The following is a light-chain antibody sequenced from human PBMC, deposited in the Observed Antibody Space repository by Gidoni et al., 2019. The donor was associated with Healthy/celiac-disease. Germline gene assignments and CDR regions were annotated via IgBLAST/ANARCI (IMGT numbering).Light chain of an antibody. J-gene: IGLJ2*01. Sequence: QLVLTQSPSASASLGASVKLPCTLSSGHSRCAIAWHQQQPEKGPRYLIKLNSDGSHSKGDGIPDRFSCSSSGAERYLTISSLQSEDEADYDCQTWGTGVVFGGGTKLTVL. V-gene: IGLV4-69*01. CDR2: LNSDGSH. CDR1: SGHSRCA. CDR3: QTWGTGVV.